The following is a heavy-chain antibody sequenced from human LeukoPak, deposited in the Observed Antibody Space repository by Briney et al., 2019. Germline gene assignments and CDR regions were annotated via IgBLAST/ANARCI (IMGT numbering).Heavy chain of an antibody. CDR3: EKWGLWGDFPPQKT. V-gene: IGHV3-11*01. CDR1: GFTFSDYY. CDR2: ISSSGSTI. J-gene: IGHJ4*02. Sequence: GGSLRLSCAASGFTFSDYYMSWIRQAPGTGLEWVSYISSSGSTIYCADSVKGRFTISRDNAKNSLYLQMNSLRAEDTAVYYWEKWGLWGDFPPQKTGGKEPLVPVPS. D-gene: IGHD3-16*01.